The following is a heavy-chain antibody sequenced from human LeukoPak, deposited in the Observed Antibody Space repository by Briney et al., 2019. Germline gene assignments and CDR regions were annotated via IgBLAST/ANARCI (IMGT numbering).Heavy chain of an antibody. CDR1: GYTFTSYG. D-gene: IGHD3-10*01. V-gene: IGHV1-18*01. CDR3: ARDLTPFGEKYNWFDP. Sequence: ASVKVSCKASGYTFTSYGISWVRQAPGQGLEWMGWISAYNGNTNYAQKLQGRVTMTTDTSTCTAYMELRSLRSDDTAVYYCARDLTPFGEKYNWFDPWGQGTLVTVSS. CDR2: ISAYNGNT. J-gene: IGHJ5*02.